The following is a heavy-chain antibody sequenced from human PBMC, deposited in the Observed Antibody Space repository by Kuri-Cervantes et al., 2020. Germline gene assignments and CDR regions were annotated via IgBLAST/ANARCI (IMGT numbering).Heavy chain of an antibody. V-gene: IGHV1-18*01. CDR2: ISAYNGNT. D-gene: IGHD2-21*01. CDR1: GYTFTSYG. Sequence: ASVKVSCKASGYTFTSYGISWVRQAPGQGLEWMGWISAYNGNTNYAQKLQGRVTMTTDTSTSTAYMELRSLRSDDTAVYYCARSKHLYCGGDCYSDYWGQGTLVTVSS. J-gene: IGHJ4*02. CDR3: ARSKHLYCGGDCYSDY.